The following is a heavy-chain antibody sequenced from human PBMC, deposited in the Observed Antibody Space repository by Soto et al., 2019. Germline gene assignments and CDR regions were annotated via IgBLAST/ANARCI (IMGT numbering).Heavy chain of an antibody. V-gene: IGHV3-15*01. CDR2: IKSKTDGGTT. CDR3: TASDIVVVPAAITAEYFQH. Sequence: GGSLRLSCAASGFTFSNAWMSWVRQAPGKGLEWVGRIKSKTDGGTTDYAAPVKGRFTISRDDSKNTLYLQMNSLKTEDTAVYYCTASDIVVVPAAITAEYFQHWGQGTLVTVSS. D-gene: IGHD2-2*02. CDR1: GFTFSNAW. J-gene: IGHJ1*01.